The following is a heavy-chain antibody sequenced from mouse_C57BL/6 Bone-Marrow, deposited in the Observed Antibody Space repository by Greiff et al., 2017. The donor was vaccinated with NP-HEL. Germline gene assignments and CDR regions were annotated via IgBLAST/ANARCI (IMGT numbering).Heavy chain of an antibody. CDR1: GFTFTDYY. CDR3: ARSYDY. Sequence: EVQLVESGGGLVQPGGSLSLSCAASGFTFTDYYMSWVRQPPGKALEWLGFIRNKANGYTTEYSATVKGRFTISRDNSQSILYLQMNALGAEDSATYCCARSYDYWGQGTLVTVSA. D-gene: IGHD2-10*02. CDR2: IRNKANGYTT. J-gene: IGHJ3*01. V-gene: IGHV7-3*01.